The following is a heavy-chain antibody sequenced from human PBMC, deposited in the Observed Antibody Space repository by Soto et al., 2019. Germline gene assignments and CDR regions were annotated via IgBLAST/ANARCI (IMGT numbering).Heavy chain of an antibody. J-gene: IGHJ4*02. Sequence: ASVKVSCKASGYTFTSYAMHWVRQAPGQRLEWMGWINAGNGNTKYLQKFQGRVTITRDTSASTAYMELSSLRAEDTAVYYCVKGRTTADRDDYWGQGTLVTVSS. CDR3: VKGRTTADRDDY. CDR2: INAGNGNT. CDR1: GYTFTSYA. V-gene: IGHV1-3*01. D-gene: IGHD3-10*01.